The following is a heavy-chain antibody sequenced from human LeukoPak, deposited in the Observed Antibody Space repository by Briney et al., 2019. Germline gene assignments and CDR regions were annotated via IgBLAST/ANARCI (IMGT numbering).Heavy chain of an antibody. CDR3: ARASGSSRFDP. D-gene: IGHD6-6*01. V-gene: IGHV3-48*01. CDR1: GFTFSSYS. J-gene: IGHJ5*02. Sequence: GGSLRLSCAASGFTFSSYSMDWVRQAPGKGLEWVSYISSGSGTIYYADSVKGRFTISRDSAKNSLYLQMDSLRAEDTAVYYCARASGSSRFDPWGQGTLVTVSS. CDR2: ISSGSGTI.